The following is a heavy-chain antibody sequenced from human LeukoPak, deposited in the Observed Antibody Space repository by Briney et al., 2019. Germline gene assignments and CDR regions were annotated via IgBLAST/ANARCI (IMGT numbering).Heavy chain of an antibody. J-gene: IGHJ6*03. CDR3: ATNGYYCMDV. D-gene: IGHD2-8*01. CDR1: GGSISSSTNW. V-gene: IGHV4-4*02. CDR2: IYHSGGT. Sequence: PSETLSLTCAVSGGSISSSTNWWSWVRQPPGKGLEWIGEIYHSGGTNYNPSLKSRITISVDKSQNQFSLKVDSLTAADTAVYYCATNGYYCMDVWGKGTTVTVSS.